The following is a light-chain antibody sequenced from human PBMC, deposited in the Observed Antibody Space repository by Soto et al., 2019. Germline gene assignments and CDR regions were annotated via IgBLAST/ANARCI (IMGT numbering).Light chain of an antibody. CDR1: SGDVGGYNY. Sequence: QSALTQPASVSGSPGQSITISCTGTSGDVGGYNYVSWYQQHPGKAPKLLIYEVTYRPSGVSNRFSGSKSGNTASLTISGLQAEDEADYFCGSYTSSNTLVFGTGTKLTVL. CDR2: EVT. V-gene: IGLV2-14*03. J-gene: IGLJ1*01. CDR3: GSYTSSNTLV.